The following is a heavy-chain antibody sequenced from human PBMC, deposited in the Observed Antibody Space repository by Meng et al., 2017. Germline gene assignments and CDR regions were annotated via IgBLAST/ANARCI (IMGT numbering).Heavy chain of an antibody. CDR2: IIPIFGTA. CDR3: ARDGVGATEGYFDY. V-gene: IGHV1-69*06. J-gene: IGHJ4*02. CDR1: GGTFSSYA. D-gene: IGHD1-26*01. Sequence: QGELGQSGAEVRKPGSSGKVSCKASGGTFSSYAISWVLQAPGQGLEWMGGIIPIFGTANYAQKFQGRVTITADKSTSTAYMELSSLRSEDTAVYYCARDGVGATEGYFDYWGQGTLVTVSS.